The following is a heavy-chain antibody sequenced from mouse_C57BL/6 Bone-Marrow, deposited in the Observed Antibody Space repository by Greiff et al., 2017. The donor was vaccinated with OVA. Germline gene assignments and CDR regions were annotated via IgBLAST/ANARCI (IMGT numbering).Heavy chain of an antibody. Sequence: EVKVVESGGDLVKPGGSLKLSCAASGFTFSSYGMSWVRQTPDKRLEWVATISSGGSYTYYPASVKGRFTISRDNAKNTLYLQMSSLKSEDTAMYYCARHYYGSSYYWGQGTTLTVSS. V-gene: IGHV5-6*01. J-gene: IGHJ2*01. D-gene: IGHD1-1*01. CDR1: GFTFSSYG. CDR2: ISSGGSYT. CDR3: ARHYYGSSYY.